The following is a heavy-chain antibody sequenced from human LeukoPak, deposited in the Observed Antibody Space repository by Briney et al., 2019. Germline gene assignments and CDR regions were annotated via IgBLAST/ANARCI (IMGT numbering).Heavy chain of an antibody. J-gene: IGHJ4*02. D-gene: IGHD2-21*01. Sequence: PGGSLRLSCAASGFTFISYAMSWARQAPGKGLEWVSAISGRGGTTYYADSVKGRFTISRDNSKNTMYLQMNSLRAEDTAVYYCAKPFCGLWYFGYWGQGTLVTVSS. CDR2: ISGRGGTT. CDR3: AKPFCGLWYFGY. V-gene: IGHV3-23*01. CDR1: GFTFISYA.